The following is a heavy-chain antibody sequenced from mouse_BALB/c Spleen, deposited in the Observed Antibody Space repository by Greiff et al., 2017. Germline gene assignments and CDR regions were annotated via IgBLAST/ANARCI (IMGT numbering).Heavy chain of an antibody. J-gene: IGHJ2*01. Sequence: VQLQQPGAELVKPGASVKLSCKASGYTFTSYWMHWVKQRPGQGLEWIGEIDPSDSYTNYNQKFKGKATLTVDKSSSTAYMQLSSLTSEDSAVYYCARGNYIDYWGQGTTLTVSS. CDR2: IDPSDSYT. CDR1: GYTFTSYW. V-gene: IGHV1-69*02. CDR3: ARGNYIDY.